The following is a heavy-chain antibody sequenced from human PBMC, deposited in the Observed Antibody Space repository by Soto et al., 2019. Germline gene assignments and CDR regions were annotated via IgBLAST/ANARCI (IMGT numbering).Heavy chain of an antibody. J-gene: IGHJ6*02. CDR3: ARHIYCSSTSCYMGYYYGMDV. V-gene: IGHV4-39*01. D-gene: IGHD2-2*02. Sequence: PSETLSLTCTVSGGSISSSSYYWGWIRQPPGKGLEWIGSIYCSGSTYYNPSLKSRVTISVDTSKNQFSLKLSSVTAADTAVYYCARHIYCSSTSCYMGYYYGMDVWGQGTTVTVSS. CDR2: IYCSGST. CDR1: GGSISSSSYY.